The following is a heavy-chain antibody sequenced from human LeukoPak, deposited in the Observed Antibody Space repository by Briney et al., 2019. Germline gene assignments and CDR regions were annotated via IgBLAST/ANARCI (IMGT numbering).Heavy chain of an antibody. D-gene: IGHD1-26*01. V-gene: IGHV4-61*01. CDR3: ARQSGVSSDNYFGMDV. CDR1: GGSVSSGSYY. CDR2: LYYSGTT. J-gene: IGHJ6*02. Sequence: SETLSLTCTVSGGSVSSGSYYWSWIRQPPGKGLEWIGYLYYSGTTNYNPSLKSRVTISVDTSKNQFSLNLTSVTAADTAVFYCARQSGVSSDNYFGMDVWGQGTTVTVSS.